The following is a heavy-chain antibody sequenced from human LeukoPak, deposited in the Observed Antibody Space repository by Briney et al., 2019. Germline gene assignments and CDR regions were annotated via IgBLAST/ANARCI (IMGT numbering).Heavy chain of an antibody. Sequence: ASVKVSCKASGYTFTGYYMHWVRQAPGQGLEWMGRINPNSGNTGYAQKFQGRVTMTRNTSISTAYMELSSLRSEDTAVYYCAREVGYYGSGSYPADAFDIWGQGTMVTVSS. V-gene: IGHV1-8*02. CDR3: AREVGYYGSGSYPADAFDI. J-gene: IGHJ3*02. CDR1: GYTFTGYY. CDR2: INPNSGNT. D-gene: IGHD3-10*01.